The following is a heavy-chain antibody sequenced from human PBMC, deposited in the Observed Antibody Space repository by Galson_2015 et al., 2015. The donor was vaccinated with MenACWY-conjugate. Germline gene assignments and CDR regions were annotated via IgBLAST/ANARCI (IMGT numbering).Heavy chain of an antibody. CDR3: ARVRTAAGNVWFDP. V-gene: IGHV4-39*07. D-gene: IGHD6-13*01. CDR1: GGSISSSSYY. J-gene: IGHJ5*02. Sequence: ETLSLTCTVSGGSISSSSYYWGWIRQPPGKGLEWIGSIYYSGSTYYNPSLKSRVTIPVDTSKNQFSLKLSSVSAADTAVYYCARVRTAAGNVWFDPWGQGTLVTVSS. CDR2: IYYSGST.